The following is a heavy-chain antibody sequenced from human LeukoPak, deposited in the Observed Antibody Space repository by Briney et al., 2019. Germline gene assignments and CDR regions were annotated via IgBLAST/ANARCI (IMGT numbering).Heavy chain of an antibody. Sequence: GRSLRLSCAASGFTFSGYAMNWVRQAPGKGLEWVAVVSYDGNDYYYADSVKGRFTISRDNSKNTLYLQMNSLRAEDTAVYYCAKPTGDTGWYGLFEYWGQGTLVTVSP. J-gene: IGHJ4*02. D-gene: IGHD6-19*01. CDR2: VSYDGNDY. CDR3: AKPTGDTGWYGLFEY. CDR1: GFTFSGYA. V-gene: IGHV3-30*18.